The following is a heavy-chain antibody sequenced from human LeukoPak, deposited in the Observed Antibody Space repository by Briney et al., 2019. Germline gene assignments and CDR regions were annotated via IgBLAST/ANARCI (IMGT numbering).Heavy chain of an antibody. J-gene: IGHJ3*02. CDR2: ISSSGEST. CDR3: AKDRLTIDAFDI. Sequence: GGSPRLSCAASGFTFSSYGMTWVRQAPGKGLEWVAVISSSGESTYYADSVKGRFTISRDTSKNTLYLQTNSLRAEDTALYCCAKDRLTIDAFDIWGQGTMVTVSS. D-gene: IGHD4/OR15-4a*01. V-gene: IGHV3-23*01. CDR1: GFTFSSYG.